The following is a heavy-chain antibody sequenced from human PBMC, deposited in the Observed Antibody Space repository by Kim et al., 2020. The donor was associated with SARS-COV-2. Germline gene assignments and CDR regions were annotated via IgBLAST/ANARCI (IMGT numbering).Heavy chain of an antibody. D-gene: IGHD3-9*01. V-gene: IGHV4-31*03. CDR1: GGSISSGGYH. J-gene: IGHJ4*02. CDR2: IYYSGST. Sequence: SETLSLTCTVSGGSISSGGYHWSWIRQHPGKGLEWIGYIYYSGSTYSNPSLKSRVTISVDTSKNQFSLKLSSVTAADTAVYYCARGTPDLNYDILTGYHQHYYFDYWGQGTLVTVSS. CDR3: ARGTPDLNYDILTGYHQHYYFDY.